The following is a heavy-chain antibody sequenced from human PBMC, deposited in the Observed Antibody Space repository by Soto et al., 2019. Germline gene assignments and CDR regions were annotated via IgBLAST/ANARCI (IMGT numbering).Heavy chain of an antibody. Sequence: GGSLRLSCAASGFTFSSYAMSWVRQAPGKGLEWVSAISGSGGSTYYADSVKGRFTISRDNSKNTLYLQMNSLRAEDTAVYYCAKTGYCSSTSCYPVDEYYFDYWGQGTLVTVSS. J-gene: IGHJ4*02. CDR1: GFTFSSYA. CDR2: ISGSGGST. D-gene: IGHD2-2*01. CDR3: AKTGYCSSTSCYPVDEYYFDY. V-gene: IGHV3-23*01.